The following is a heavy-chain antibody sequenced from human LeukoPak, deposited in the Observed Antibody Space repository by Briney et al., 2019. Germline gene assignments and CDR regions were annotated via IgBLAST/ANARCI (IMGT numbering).Heavy chain of an antibody. CDR2: ISYDGSNK. D-gene: IGHD2-21*02. CDR1: GFTFSSYG. Sequence: GGSLRLSCAASGFTFSSYGMHWVRQAPGKGLEWVAVISYDGSNKYYADSVKGRFTISRDNAKNSLYLQMNSLRAEDTAVYYCARIGDYYYYYYMDVWGKGTTVTVSS. V-gene: IGHV3-30*03. CDR3: ARIGDYYYYYYMDV. J-gene: IGHJ6*03.